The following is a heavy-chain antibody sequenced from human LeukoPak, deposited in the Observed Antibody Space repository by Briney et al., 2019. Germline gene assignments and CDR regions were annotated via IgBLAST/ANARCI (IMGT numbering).Heavy chain of an antibody. CDR1: GFTFSSYA. Sequence: GGSLGLSCAASGFTFSSYAMHWVGQAPGKGLDWVAVISFDGSIKAYADSVKGQFTISRDNSKNTLYLQMNSLRPEDTAVYYCARDLVAGTPDYFDYWSQGTLVTVSS. CDR3: ARDLVAGTPDYFDY. V-gene: IGHV3-30-3*01. D-gene: IGHD6-19*01. CDR2: ISFDGSIK. J-gene: IGHJ4*02.